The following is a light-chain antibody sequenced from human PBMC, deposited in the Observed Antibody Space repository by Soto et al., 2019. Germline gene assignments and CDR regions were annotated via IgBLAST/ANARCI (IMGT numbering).Light chain of an antibody. J-gene: IGKJ5*01. CDR3: QQYGSSPPIT. CDR1: QSVSGSY. CDR2: GAS. V-gene: IGKV3-20*01. Sequence: EIVLTQSPGTLSLSPGERATLSCRASQSVSGSYLAWYQQKPDQAPRLLIYGASSRATGIPDRFSGSGSGTDFTLTISRLEPEDFAVYYCQQYGSSPPITFGQGTRLEIK.